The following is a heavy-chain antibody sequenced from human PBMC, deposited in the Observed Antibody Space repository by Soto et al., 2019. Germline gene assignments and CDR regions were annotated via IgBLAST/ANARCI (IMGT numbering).Heavy chain of an antibody. CDR1: GGAFSSCS. CDR3: AKNDTYCSGGICYFPYLFDY. J-gene: IGHJ4*02. CDR2: VSASCDPT. V-gene: IGHV3-23*01. Sequence: WESXRLSCASSGGAFSSCSRRWLRHAPGKGRELVSGVSASCDPTDYADSVKGRFTISRDNSKKTLYLQMNSLRAEDTAVYYCAKNDTYCSGGICYFPYLFDYWGQGTLVTVSS. D-gene: IGHD2-8*02.